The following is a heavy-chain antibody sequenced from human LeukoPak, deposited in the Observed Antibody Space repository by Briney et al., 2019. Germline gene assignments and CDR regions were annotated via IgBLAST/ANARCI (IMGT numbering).Heavy chain of an antibody. J-gene: IGHJ4*02. V-gene: IGHV3-23*01. D-gene: IGHD3-22*01. Sequence: PGGSLRLSCAASGFTFNNYAMIWVRQAPGKGLEWLSSISSSGGNTNYADSVKGRFTISRDNSKNTLYLEMNRLRVEDTATYYCAAYYNGRGYPRPPKNYWGRGPLLTASS. CDR3: AAYYNGRGYPRPPKNY. CDR2: ISSSGGNT. CDR1: GFTFNNYA.